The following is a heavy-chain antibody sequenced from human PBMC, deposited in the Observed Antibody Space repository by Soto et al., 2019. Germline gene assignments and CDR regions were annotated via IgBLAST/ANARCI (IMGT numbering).Heavy chain of an antibody. CDR3: ARGLILWFGELSRRGGYYYYMDV. CDR2: INDSGNI. V-gene: IGHV4-34*01. Sequence: QVQLQQWGAGLLKPSETLSLTCAVYGGSFSGYQWTWIRQTPGKGLEWFGEINDSGNINYNPSLKSRVTIVVDTAKKQISLKLSSVTAADTAVYYCARGLILWFGELSRRGGYYYYMDVWGKGTTVTVSS. CDR1: GGSFSGYQ. D-gene: IGHD3-10*01. J-gene: IGHJ6*03.